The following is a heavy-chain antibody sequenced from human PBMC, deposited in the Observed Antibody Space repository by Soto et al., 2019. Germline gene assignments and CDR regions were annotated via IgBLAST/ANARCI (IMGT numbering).Heavy chain of an antibody. Sequence: TSETLSLTCTVSGGSISSYYWSWIRQPPGKGLEWIGYIYYSGSTNYNPSLKSRVTISVDTSKNQFSLKLSSVTAADTAVYYCAREDLDGYNYTFDYWGQGTLVTVSS. D-gene: IGHD5-12*01. CDR3: AREDLDGYNYTFDY. CDR1: GGSISSYY. CDR2: IYYSGST. V-gene: IGHV4-59*01. J-gene: IGHJ4*02.